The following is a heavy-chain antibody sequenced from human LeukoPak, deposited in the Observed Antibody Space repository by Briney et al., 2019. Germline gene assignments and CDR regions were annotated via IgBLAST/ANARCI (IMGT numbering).Heavy chain of an antibody. Sequence: QPGGSLRLSCAASGFTFDDFGMSWVRQAPGKGLEWVSGINWNGGSTGYADSVKGRFTISRDNAKNSLYLQMNSLRAEDTAVYYCAELGITMIGGVWGKGTTVTISS. CDR2: INWNGGST. CDR3: AELGITMIGGV. J-gene: IGHJ6*04. V-gene: IGHV3-20*04. CDR1: GFTFDDFG. D-gene: IGHD3-10*02.